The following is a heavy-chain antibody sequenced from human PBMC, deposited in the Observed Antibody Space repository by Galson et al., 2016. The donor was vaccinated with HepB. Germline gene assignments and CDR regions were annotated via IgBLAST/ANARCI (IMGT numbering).Heavy chain of an antibody. CDR3: VVDTVMGPTDLDY. J-gene: IGHJ4*02. CDR2: INWNGGST. Sequence: SLRLSCAASGFTFDDYGMNWVRQAPGKGLEWVSGINWNGGSTGYADSVKGRFTISRDNAKNSLYLQMNSLRAEDTALYHCVVDTVMGPTDLDYWGQGTLVTVSS. CDR1: GFTFDDYG. V-gene: IGHV3-20*01. D-gene: IGHD5-18*01.